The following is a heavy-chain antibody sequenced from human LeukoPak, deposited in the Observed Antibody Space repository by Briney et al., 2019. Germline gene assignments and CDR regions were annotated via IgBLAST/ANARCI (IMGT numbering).Heavy chain of an antibody. CDR2: ISSSGSTI. CDR3: ARADYVWGSYRPIDY. Sequence: PGGSLRLSCAASGFTFSSYSMNWVRQAPGKGLEWVSYISSSGSTIYYADSVKGRFTISRDNAKNSLYLQMNSLRAEDTAVYYCARADYVWGSYRPIDYWGQGTLVTVSS. CDR1: GFTFSSYS. D-gene: IGHD3-16*02. J-gene: IGHJ4*02. V-gene: IGHV3-48*04.